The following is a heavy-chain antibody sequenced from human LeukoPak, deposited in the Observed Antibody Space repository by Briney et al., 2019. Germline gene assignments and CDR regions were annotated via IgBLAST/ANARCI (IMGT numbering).Heavy chain of an antibody. CDR1: GGSISGYY. V-gene: IGHV4-59*01. J-gene: IGHJ4*02. D-gene: IGHD3-10*01. CDR2: IYHSGST. Sequence: SETLSLTCTVSGGSISGYYWSWIRQPPGKGLEWIGYIYHSGSTKCNPSLKSRVTISVDTSKNQSSLKLSSVTAADTAVYYCARGVLLATYYFDYWGQGTLVTVSS. CDR3: ARGVLLATYYFDY.